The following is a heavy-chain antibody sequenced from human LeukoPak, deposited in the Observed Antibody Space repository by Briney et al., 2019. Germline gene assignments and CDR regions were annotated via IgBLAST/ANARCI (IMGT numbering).Heavy chain of an antibody. V-gene: IGHV1-3*01. CDR3: AKDGGDIVATQYYYYGMDV. Sequence: GASVKVSCRASGYTFTSYAMHWVRQAPGQRLEWMGWINAGNGNTKYSQKFQGRVTITRDTSASTAYMELNSLRAEDTAVYYCAKDGGDIVATQYYYYGMDVWGQGTTVTVSS. CDR1: GYTFTSYA. CDR2: INAGNGNT. J-gene: IGHJ6*02. D-gene: IGHD5-12*01.